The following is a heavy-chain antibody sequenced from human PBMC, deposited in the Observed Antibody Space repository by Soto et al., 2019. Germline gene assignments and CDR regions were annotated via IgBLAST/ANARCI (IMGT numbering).Heavy chain of an antibody. J-gene: IGHJ4*02. CDR3: ARDRVDYGDYRGLDY. Sequence: EVQLLESGGGLVQPGGSLRLSCAASGFTFSSYAMTWVRQAPGKGLEWVSAISGSGTNRYYADSVKGRFTISRDNYKHPLYLQMNSLRAEDTAVYYCARDRVDYGDYRGLDYWGQGTLVTVSS. V-gene: IGHV3-23*01. D-gene: IGHD4-17*01. CDR1: GFTFSSYA. CDR2: ISGSGTNR.